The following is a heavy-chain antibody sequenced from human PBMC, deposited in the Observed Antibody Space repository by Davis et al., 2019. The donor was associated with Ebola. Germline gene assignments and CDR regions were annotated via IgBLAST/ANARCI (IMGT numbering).Heavy chain of an antibody. CDR1: GFTVSSEY. CDR2: LYSGGRT. Sequence: GESLKISCVASGFTVSSEYMNWVRQAPGKGLEWVSVLYSGGRTFYADSVKGRFTISRDNSKNTVYLQMYRLRVEDTAVYYCARNPDYGGSTPYRTGFDVWGQGTTVTVSS. V-gene: IGHV3-53*01. J-gene: IGHJ6*02. D-gene: IGHD4-23*01. CDR3: ARNPDYGGSTPYRTGFDV.